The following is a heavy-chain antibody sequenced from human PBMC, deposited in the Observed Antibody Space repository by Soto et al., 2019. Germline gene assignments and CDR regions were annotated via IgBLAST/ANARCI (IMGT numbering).Heavy chain of an antibody. CDR1: GFTFSSYA. J-gene: IGHJ1*01. V-gene: IGHV3-30-3*01. D-gene: IGHD6-13*01. Sequence: QVQLVESGGGVVQPGRYLRLSCAASGFTFSSYAMHWVRQAPGKGLEWVAVISYDGSNKYYADSVKGRFTISRDNSKNTLYLQMNSLRAEDTAVYYCARVPGGSSSWLNQGLQHWGQGTLVTVSS. CDR2: ISYDGSNK. CDR3: ARVPGGSSSWLNQGLQH.